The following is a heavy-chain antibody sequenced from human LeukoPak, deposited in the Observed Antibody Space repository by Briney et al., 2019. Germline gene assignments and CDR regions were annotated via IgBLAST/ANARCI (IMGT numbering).Heavy chain of an antibody. CDR2: IIPFLGMA. Sequence: GASVKVSCKASGGTFSSYAISWVRQAPGQGLEWMGRIIPFLGMANYAQKFQGRVTITADKSTSTAYMELSSLRSEGTAVYYCALSAPYDSSGYDPPDYYGMDVWGQGTTVTVSS. J-gene: IGHJ6*02. V-gene: IGHV1-69*04. CDR3: ALSAPYDSSGYDPPDYYGMDV. D-gene: IGHD3-22*01. CDR1: GGTFSSYA.